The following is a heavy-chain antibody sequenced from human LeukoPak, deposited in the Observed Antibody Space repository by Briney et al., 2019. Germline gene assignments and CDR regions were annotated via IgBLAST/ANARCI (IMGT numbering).Heavy chain of an antibody. V-gene: IGHV3-30*04. D-gene: IGHD6-13*01. CDR2: ISYGGSNK. CDR1: GFTFSSYA. Sequence: SGSCVRLSCGASGFTFSSYAMHGVRQARGKGLEGGAVISYGGSNKYYADSVKGRFTISRDNSKNTLYVQMNSLRAEDTAVYYCARDRKQQLVRGRRGSWMDVWGKGTTVTVSS. J-gene: IGHJ6*04. CDR3: ARDRKQQLVRGRRGSWMDV.